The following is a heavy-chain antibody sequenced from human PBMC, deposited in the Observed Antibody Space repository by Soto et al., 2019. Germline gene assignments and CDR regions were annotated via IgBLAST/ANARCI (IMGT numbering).Heavy chain of an antibody. V-gene: IGHV4-59*01. CDR1: GGSISSYY. CDR2: IYYSGST. D-gene: IGHD6-13*01. Sequence: SETLSLTCTVSGGSISSYYWSWIRQPPGKGLEWIGYIYYSGSTNYNPSLKSRVTISVDTSKNQFSLKLSSVTAADTAVYYCARDLGYSSNYYGMDVWGQGTTVTVSS. CDR3: ARDLGYSSNYYGMDV. J-gene: IGHJ6*02.